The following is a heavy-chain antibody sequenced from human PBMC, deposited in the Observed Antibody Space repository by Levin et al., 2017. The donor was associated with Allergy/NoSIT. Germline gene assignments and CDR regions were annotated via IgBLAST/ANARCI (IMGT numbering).Heavy chain of an antibody. CDR1: GFTFSSYD. V-gene: IGHV3-23*01. CDR3: VPGIAVTGSPTDY. CDR2: IRGSASKT. Sequence: GESLKISCAASGFTFSSYDMSWVRQAPGKGLEWVSAIRGSASKTFYADSVKGRFTISRDNSKNTVSLQMNSLSAEDTAIYYCVPGIAVTGSPTDYWGQGTLVTVSS. D-gene: IGHD6-19*01. J-gene: IGHJ4*02.